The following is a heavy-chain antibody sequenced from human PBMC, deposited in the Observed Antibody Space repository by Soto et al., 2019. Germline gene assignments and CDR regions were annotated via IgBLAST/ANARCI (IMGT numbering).Heavy chain of an antibody. D-gene: IGHD1-7*01. CDR1: GFTFANAC. Sequence: GGSLTLSCAASGFTFANACMSWVRQAPGKGLEWVGRVRSKADGGTTDYDAPVKGRFTIARDDSENTLDLQMSSLKIDDTAVYYCRRDWDYPVLWGQGTLVTVSS. CDR2: VRSKADGGTT. CDR3: RRDWDYPVL. V-gene: IGHV3-15*01. J-gene: IGHJ4*02.